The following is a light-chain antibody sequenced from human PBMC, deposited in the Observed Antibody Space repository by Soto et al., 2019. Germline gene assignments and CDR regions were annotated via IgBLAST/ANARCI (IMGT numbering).Light chain of an antibody. CDR3: QQRGDWPLYT. Sequence: EIVLTQSPATLSLSPGERATLSCKASQNIRTHLAWYLQKPGQPPRLLIFGASNRATGIPARFSGSGSGTDFTLTISSLEPEDCGLYYCQQRGDWPLYTFGQGSRLEIK. CDR1: QNIRTH. CDR2: GAS. J-gene: IGKJ2*01. V-gene: IGKV3-11*01.